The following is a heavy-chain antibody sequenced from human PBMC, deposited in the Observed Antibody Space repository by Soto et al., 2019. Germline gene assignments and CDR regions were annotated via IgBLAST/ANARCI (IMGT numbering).Heavy chain of an antibody. J-gene: IGHJ4*02. Sequence: QVQLLQSGAEVKKPGSSVKVSCKASGGTFNSYAISWVRQAPGQGLEWMGGIIPMFGTANYGQKFQGRVTITADESTSTAYMELSSLRSEDTAVYYCARGGHYSNFIDYWGQGTLVTVSS. CDR3: ARGGHYSNFIDY. V-gene: IGHV1-69*12. D-gene: IGHD4-4*01. CDR1: GGTFNSYA. CDR2: IIPMFGTA.